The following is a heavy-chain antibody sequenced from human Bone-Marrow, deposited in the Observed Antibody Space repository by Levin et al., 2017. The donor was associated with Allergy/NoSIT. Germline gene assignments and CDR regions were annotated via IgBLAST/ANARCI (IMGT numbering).Heavy chain of an antibody. J-gene: IGHJ4*02. D-gene: IGHD3-16*01. CDR3: ARITVWGTVSPERRDS. CDR2: ISSSSGYI. CDR1: GFTFSSYS. Sequence: PGGSLRLSCAASGFTFSSYSMNWVRQAPGKGLEWVSFISSSSGYIYYADSVKGRFTISRDNAKSSLYLQMNSLTAEVSAVYYCARITVWGTVSPERRDSWGQGVLVTVSS. V-gene: IGHV3-21*01.